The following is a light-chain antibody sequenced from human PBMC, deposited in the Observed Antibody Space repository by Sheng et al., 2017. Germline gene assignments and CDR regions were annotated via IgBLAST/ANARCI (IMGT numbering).Light chain of an antibody. V-gene: IGKV1-12*02. CDR2: GAS. CDR1: QDIKNW. J-gene: IGKJ2*01. CDR3: QQVAVYPYT. Sequence: DIQMTQSPASVSASVGDRVTIACRASQDIKNWLAWYQQKPGKAPKFLIYGASNLQSGVPSRFSGSGSGTDFTLTITSLQPEDFATYYCQQVAVYPYTFGQGTKLGIK.